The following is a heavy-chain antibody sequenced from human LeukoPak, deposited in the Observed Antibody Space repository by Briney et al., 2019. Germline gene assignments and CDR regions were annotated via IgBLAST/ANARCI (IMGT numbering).Heavy chain of an antibody. D-gene: IGHD6-13*01. J-gene: IGHJ4*02. CDR3: ARISRAAVGHSFDY. Sequence: GGSLRLSCAASGFNVSGNYMSWVRQAPGRGLEWVSVLHTGAGTYYADSVKGRFTISSDNSENTLYLQMNNLRAEDTAVYYCARISRAAVGHSFDYWGQGTLVTVSS. V-gene: IGHV3-53*01. CDR2: LHTGAGT. CDR1: GFNVSGNY.